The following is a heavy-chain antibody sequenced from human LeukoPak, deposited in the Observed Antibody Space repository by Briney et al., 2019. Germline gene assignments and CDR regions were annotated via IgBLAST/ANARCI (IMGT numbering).Heavy chain of an antibody. CDR3: AKGPTYEWEPRSVFRAVADFFFDY. CDR2: ISYDGSNK. J-gene: IGHJ4*02. V-gene: IGHV3-30-3*01. D-gene: IGHD1-26*01. CDR1: GFTFSSYA. Sequence: GGSLRLSCAASGFTFSSYAMHWVRQAPGKGLEWVAVISYDGSNKYYADSVKGRFTISRDNSKNTLYLQMNSLRAEDTAVYYCAKGPTYEWEPRSVFRAVADFFFDYWGQGTLVTVSS.